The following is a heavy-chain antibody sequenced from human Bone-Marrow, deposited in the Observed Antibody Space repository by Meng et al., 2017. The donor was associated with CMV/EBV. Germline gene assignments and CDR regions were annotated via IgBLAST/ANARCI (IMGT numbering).Heavy chain of an antibody. D-gene: IGHD6-13*01. CDR1: GGTFSSYA. CDR2: IIPIFGTA. Sequence: SVKVSCKASGGTFSSYAISWVRQAPGQGLEWMGGIIPIFGTANYAQKFQGRVTITTDESTSTAYMELSSLRSEDTAVYYCARANSSSWYGGDYYYYGMDVWGRGTSVTFSS. CDR3: ARANSSSWYGGDYYYYGMDV. V-gene: IGHV1-69*05. J-gene: IGHJ6*02.